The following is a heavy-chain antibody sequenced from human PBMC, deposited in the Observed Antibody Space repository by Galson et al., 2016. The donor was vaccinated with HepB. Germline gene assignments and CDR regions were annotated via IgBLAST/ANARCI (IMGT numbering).Heavy chain of an antibody. V-gene: IGHV4-30-2*01. CDR1: GASISSGGYS. J-gene: IGHJ5*02. Sequence: TLSLTCVVSGASISSGGYSWSWIRQPPGKGLEWIGYIYHSGRTYYNPSLKSRVTISSDRSKNQFSLKLKFVTAADTAVYYCARFIQRGYSYGGGRFDPWGQGTLVTVSS. CDR2: IYHSGRT. CDR3: ARFIQRGYSYGGGRFDP. D-gene: IGHD5-18*01.